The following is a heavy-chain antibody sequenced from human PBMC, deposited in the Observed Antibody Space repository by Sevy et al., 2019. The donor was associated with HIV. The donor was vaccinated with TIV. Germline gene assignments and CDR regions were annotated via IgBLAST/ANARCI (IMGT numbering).Heavy chain of an antibody. CDR2: ISYSGST. CDR3: ARAVASPHYGWFDP. J-gene: IGHJ5*02. Sequence: SETLSLTCSVSGVSITSVNYYWSWIRQHPGKGLEWIGYISYSGSTYYNPTIKSRVTTSVDTSKNQISLKLSSVTAAVTAGYYCARAVASPHYGWFDPWGQGTLVTVSS. CDR1: GVSITSVNYY. V-gene: IGHV4-31*03. D-gene: IGHD4-17*01.